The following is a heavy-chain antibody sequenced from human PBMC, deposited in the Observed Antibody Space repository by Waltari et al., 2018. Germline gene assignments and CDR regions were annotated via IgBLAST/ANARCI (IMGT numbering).Heavy chain of an antibody. V-gene: IGHV4-61*02. J-gene: IGHJ4*02. D-gene: IGHD1-26*01. CDR2: IYTRGRT. CDR1: GGSISRGSYY. CDR3: ARARGVGATPYYFDY. Sequence: QVQLQESGPGLVRHSHTLSLNCTVSGGSISRGSYYWSWIRQPAVKGLEWIWSIYTRGRTDYHPTRKGRVTLSVKTYKNQFALKLSSGTAADTAVDYCARARGVGATPYYFDYWGQGTLVTVSS.